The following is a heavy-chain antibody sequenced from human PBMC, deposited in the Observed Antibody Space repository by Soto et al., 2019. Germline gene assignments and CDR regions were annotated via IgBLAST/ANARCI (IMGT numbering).Heavy chain of an antibody. Sequence: QVQLQESGPGLVNPSGTLSLTCAVSGDSVTSYVWWSWIRQPPGRELQWIGEAYHNGLTDYNPSLKSRVTMSVDTSKNEFSLKLTSLTAADTAIYYCARDAAVPGESDRFDYSGQGILVTVSS. CDR3: ARDAAVPGESDRFDY. J-gene: IGHJ4*02. CDR2: AYHNGLT. V-gene: IGHV4-4*02. D-gene: IGHD6-19*01. CDR1: GDSVTSYVW.